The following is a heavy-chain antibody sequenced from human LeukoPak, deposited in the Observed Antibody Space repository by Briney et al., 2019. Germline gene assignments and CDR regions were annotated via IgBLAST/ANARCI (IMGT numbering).Heavy chain of an antibody. CDR2: MNPNSGNT. J-gene: IGHJ6*03. D-gene: IGHD2-2*01. CDR1: GYTFTSYD. V-gene: IGHV1-8*03. Sequence: ASVKVSCKASGYTFTSYDINWVRQATGQGLEWMGWMNPNSGNTGYAQKFQGRVTITRNTSISTAYMELSSLRSEDTAVYYCARGRRVVPAAAWLAMAESRWNYYYMDVWGKGTTVTVSS. CDR3: ARGRRVVPAAAWLAMAESRWNYYYMDV.